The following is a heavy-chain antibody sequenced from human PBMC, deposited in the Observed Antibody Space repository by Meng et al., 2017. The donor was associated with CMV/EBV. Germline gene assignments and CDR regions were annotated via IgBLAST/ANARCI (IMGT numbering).Heavy chain of an antibody. CDR1: GGSISSYY. J-gene: IGHJ6*02. V-gene: IGHV4-59*01. D-gene: IGHD2-2*01. Sequence: SETLSLTCTVSGGSISSYYWSWIRQPPGKGLEWIGYIYYSGSTNYNPSLKSRITISVDTSKNQLSLKLSTVTAADTAVYYCARVIVPAATYYYYGMDVWGQGTTVTVSS. CDR2: IYYSGST. CDR3: ARVIVPAATYYYYGMDV.